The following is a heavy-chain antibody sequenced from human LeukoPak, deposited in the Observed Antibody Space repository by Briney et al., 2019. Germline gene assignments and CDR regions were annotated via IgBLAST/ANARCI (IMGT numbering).Heavy chain of an antibody. D-gene: IGHD3-9*01. CDR1: GLTFSIHW. V-gene: IGHV3-7*03. CDR2: INQDGSDK. CDR3: ARGTVLRYFDWLPPYFDY. J-gene: IGHJ4*02. Sequence: GGSLRLSCAASGLTFSIHWMNWVRQAPGKGLECVANINQDGSDKYYVDSVKGRFTISRDNTKNSLYLQMNSLRAEDTAVYYCARGTVLRYFDWLPPYFDYWGQGTLVTVSS.